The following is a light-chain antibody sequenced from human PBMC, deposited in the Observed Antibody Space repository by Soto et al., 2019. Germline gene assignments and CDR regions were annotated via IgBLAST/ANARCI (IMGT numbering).Light chain of an antibody. CDR3: QQYGSSPPIT. CDR1: QSVSSTY. Sequence: EIVLTQSPCTLSLSPGERATLSCRASQSVSSTYLAWNQQKPGQAPRLLIYGASNRATGIPDRFSGSGSGTDFTLTISRLEPEDFAVYYCQQYGSSPPITFGQGTRLEIK. J-gene: IGKJ5*01. CDR2: GAS. V-gene: IGKV3-20*01.